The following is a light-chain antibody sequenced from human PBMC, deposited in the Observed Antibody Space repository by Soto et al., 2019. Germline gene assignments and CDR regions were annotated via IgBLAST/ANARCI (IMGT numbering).Light chain of an antibody. CDR3: QQYYVSPRT. Sequence: DIVMTQTPDSLAVSLGERAKINCKSSQSALSSSHNKHNLARYQQKPGQTPKLLIYWASTRESGVPDRFSGSGFGTDFTLSISNLQAEDVAVYYCQQYYVSPRTFGGGTKVEIK. V-gene: IGKV4-1*01. CDR1: QSALSSSHNKHN. J-gene: IGKJ4*01. CDR2: WAS.